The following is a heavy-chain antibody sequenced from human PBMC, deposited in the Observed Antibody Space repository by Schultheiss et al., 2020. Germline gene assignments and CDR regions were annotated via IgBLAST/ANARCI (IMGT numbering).Heavy chain of an antibody. CDR1: GYTFTTYG. J-gene: IGHJ6*02. CDR3: ARGRIGWPNYGMDV. CDR2: ISAYNGNR. Sequence: ASVKVSCKASGYTFTTYGISWVRQAPGQGLEWMGWISAYNGNRKYPQKFQDKVTLTTESSTSTAYMELWSLSSDDTAVYYCARGRIGWPNYGMDVWGQGTTVTVSS. D-gene: IGHD2-15*01. V-gene: IGHV1-18*01.